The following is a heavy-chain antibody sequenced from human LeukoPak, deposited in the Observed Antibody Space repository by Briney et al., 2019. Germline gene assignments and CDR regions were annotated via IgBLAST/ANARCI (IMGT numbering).Heavy chain of an antibody. D-gene: IGHD2-2*01. CDR3: ARDWGGADIVVVPAAPHPPGDFDY. J-gene: IGHJ4*02. CDR1: GGSISSSSYY. V-gene: IGHV4-39*07. Sequence: SETLSLTCTVSGGSISSSSYYWGWIRQPPGKGLEWIGSIYYSGSTYYNPSLKSRVTISVDTPKNQFSLKLSSVTAADTAVYYCARDWGGADIVVVPAAPHPPGDFDYWGQGTLVTVSS. CDR2: IYYSGST.